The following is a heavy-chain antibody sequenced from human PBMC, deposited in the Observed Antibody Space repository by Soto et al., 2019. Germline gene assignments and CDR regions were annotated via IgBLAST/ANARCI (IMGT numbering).Heavy chain of an antibody. CDR2: IKTNAEAETT. V-gene: IGHV3-15*07. D-gene: IGHD1-26*01. Sequence: EVQLVESGGGLVKPGGSLRLSCAASGFSFTNAWMNWVRQAPGKGLEWVGRIKTNAEAETTDYSTPVKGRFTISRDHSKNTLYLQLNSLRIEDTAVYYCTTGSDEGYWGQGALVTVSS. CDR1: GFSFTNAW. CDR3: TTGSDEGY. J-gene: IGHJ4*02.